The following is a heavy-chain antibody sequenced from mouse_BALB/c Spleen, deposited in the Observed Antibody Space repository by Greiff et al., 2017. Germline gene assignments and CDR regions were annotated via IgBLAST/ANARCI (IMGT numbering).Heavy chain of an antibody. CDR2: ISSGGST. J-gene: IGHJ4*01. V-gene: IGHV5-6-5*01. CDR1: GFTFSSYA. D-gene: IGHD2-4*01. Sequence: EVNLVESGGGLVKPGGSLKLSCAASGFTFSSYAMSWVRQTPEKRLEWVASISSGGSTYYPDSVKGRFTISRDNARNILYLQMSSLRSEDTAMYYCAGNDYDGDYYAMDYWGQGTSVTVSS. CDR3: AGNDYDGDYYAMDY.